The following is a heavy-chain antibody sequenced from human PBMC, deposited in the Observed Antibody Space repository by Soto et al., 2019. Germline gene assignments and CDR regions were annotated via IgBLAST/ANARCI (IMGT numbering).Heavy chain of an antibody. Sequence: QVQLVESGGGVVQPGRSLRLSCAASGFTFSSYGMHWVRQAPGKGLEWVAVIWYDGSNKYYADSVKGRFTISRDNSKNTLYLQMNSLRAEDTAVYYCARGRAAVSKDKNAFDIWGQGTMVTVSS. CDR2: IWYDGSNK. J-gene: IGHJ3*02. CDR3: ARGRAAVSKDKNAFDI. V-gene: IGHV3-33*01. CDR1: GFTFSSYG. D-gene: IGHD6-13*01.